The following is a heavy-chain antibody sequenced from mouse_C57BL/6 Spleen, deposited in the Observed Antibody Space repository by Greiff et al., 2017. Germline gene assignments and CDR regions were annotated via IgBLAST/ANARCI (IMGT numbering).Heavy chain of an antibody. D-gene: IGHD2-3*01. CDR1: GFTFSSYA. CDR3: ARDSDGYYPDY. CDR2: ISDGGSYT. Sequence: EVKLMESGGGLVKPGGSLKLSCAASGFTFSSYAMSWVRQTPEKRLEWVATISDGGSYTYYPDNVKGRCTISRDNAKNNLYLQMSHLKSEDTAMYYCARDSDGYYPDYWGQGTTLTVSS. J-gene: IGHJ2*01. V-gene: IGHV5-4*01.